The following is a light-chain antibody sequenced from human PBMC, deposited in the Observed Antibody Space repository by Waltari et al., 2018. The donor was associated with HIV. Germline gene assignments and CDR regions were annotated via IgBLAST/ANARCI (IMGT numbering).Light chain of an antibody. CDR3: QQFDGYSLT. Sequence: AIQLTQSPSSLSASVTDRVTITCRASQVIRSALAWYQQKPGKAPKLLIYDASSLGSGVPSRFSGRGSGTDFTLTISSLQPEDFATYYCQQFDGYSLTFGGGTRVEVK. CDR1: QVIRSA. CDR2: DAS. J-gene: IGKJ4*01. V-gene: IGKV1-13*02.